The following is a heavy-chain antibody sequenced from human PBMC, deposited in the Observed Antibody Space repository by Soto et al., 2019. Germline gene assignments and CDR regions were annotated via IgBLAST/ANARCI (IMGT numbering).Heavy chain of an antibody. J-gene: IGHJ6*01. V-gene: IGHV1-18*01. Sequence: QVQLVQSGAEVKKPGASVTVSCKTSGYTFSNYGITWVRQAPGQGLEWMGWISGYNGNTNYAQTVQGRVTMTTDTSTGTVSMELRSLKSDDTAIYYCSRFIMVGGWFDPNYDHGMDVWGQGTTVTVSS. CDR2: ISGYNGNT. CDR1: GYTFSNYG. CDR3: SRFIMVGGWFDPNYDHGMDV. D-gene: IGHD6-19*01.